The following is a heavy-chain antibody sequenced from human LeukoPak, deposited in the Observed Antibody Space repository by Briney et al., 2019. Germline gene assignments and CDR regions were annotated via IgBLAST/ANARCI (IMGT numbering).Heavy chain of an antibody. CDR3: AREVPYYYDSSGYSHAFDI. D-gene: IGHD3-22*01. J-gene: IGHJ3*02. CDR2: IYYSGST. V-gene: IGHV4-61*01. Sequence: SETLSLTCTVSGGSISSDSYYWAWIRQPPGKGLEWIGYIYYSGSTNYNPSLKSRVTISVDTSKNQFSLKLSSVTAADTAVYYCAREVPYYYDSSGYSHAFDIWGQGTMVTVSS. CDR1: GGSISSDSYY.